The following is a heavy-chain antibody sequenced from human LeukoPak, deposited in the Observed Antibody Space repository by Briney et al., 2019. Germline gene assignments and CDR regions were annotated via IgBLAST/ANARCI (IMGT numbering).Heavy chain of an antibody. CDR2: ISAYNFKT. D-gene: IGHD2-21*01. CDR3: ARGWSFDRAYYDY. Sequence: ASVKVSCKASGYTFTNYGITWVRQAPGQGPAWMGWISAYNFKTGYAQKLQGRVTITTDTSTSTVYMELRSLTSDDTAVYYCARGWSFDRAYYDYWGQGTLVTVSS. CDR1: GYTFTNYG. V-gene: IGHV1-18*01. J-gene: IGHJ4*02.